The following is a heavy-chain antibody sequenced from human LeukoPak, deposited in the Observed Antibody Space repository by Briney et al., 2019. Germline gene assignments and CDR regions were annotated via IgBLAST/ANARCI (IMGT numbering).Heavy chain of an antibody. D-gene: IGHD3-10*01. Sequence: GGSLRLSCAASGFTFNSYWMSWARQAPGKGLEGVANKRQDGYEKYYRDPVKGRFTISRDNAKNSLYLQMNSLRAEDTAVYYCARDKPVTMVRGVILTNYYYYMDVWGKGTTVTISS. CDR1: GFTFNSYW. CDR2: KRQDGYEK. CDR3: ARDKPVTMVRGVILTNYYYYMDV. J-gene: IGHJ6*03. V-gene: IGHV3-7*01.